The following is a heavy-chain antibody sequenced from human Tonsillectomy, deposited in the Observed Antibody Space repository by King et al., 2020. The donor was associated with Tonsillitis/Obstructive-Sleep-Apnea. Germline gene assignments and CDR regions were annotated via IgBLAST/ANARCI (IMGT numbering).Heavy chain of an antibody. CDR3: ARDYPIVVVPAAIPSFFDY. CDR2: INHIGST. CDR1: GGSFSGYY. D-gene: IGHD2-2*01. V-gene: IGHV4-34*01. J-gene: IGHJ4*02. Sequence: VQLQQWGAGLLKPSETLSLTCAVYGGSFSGYYWSWIRQPPGKGLEWIGEINHIGSTNYNPSLKSRVTISIDTSKNQFSLKLTSVTAADTAVYYCARDYPIVVVPAAIPSFFDYWGQGTLVTVSS.